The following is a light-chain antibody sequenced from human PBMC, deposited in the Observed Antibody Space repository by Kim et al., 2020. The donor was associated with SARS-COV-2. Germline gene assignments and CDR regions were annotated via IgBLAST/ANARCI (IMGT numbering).Light chain of an antibody. CDR3: QQYNNWPRGT. Sequence: EIVMTQSPATLSVSPGERATLSCRASQSIGSSLAWYQQKPGQAPRLLIYGASTRATGIPARFSGSGSGTEFTLTISSLQSEDFAVYYCQQYNNWPRGTFGQGTKVEIE. CDR1: QSIGSS. V-gene: IGKV3-15*01. J-gene: IGKJ1*01. CDR2: GAS.